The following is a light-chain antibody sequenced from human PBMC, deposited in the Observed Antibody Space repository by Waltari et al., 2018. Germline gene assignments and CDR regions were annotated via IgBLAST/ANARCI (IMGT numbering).Light chain of an antibody. Sequence: QSALTQPASESGSPGQSITIPCTGTSSDGGGYNYVSWYQQHPGKAPKLMIYDVSNRPSGVSNRFSGSKSGNTASLTISGLQAEDEADYYCSSYSSSSTPWVFGGGTKLTVL. CDR2: DVS. CDR3: SSYSSSSTPWV. CDR1: SSDGGGYNY. V-gene: IGLV2-14*01. J-gene: IGLJ3*02.